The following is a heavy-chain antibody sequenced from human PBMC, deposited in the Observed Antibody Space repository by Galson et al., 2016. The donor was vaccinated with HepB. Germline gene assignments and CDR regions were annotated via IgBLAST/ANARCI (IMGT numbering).Heavy chain of an antibody. J-gene: IGHJ4*02. V-gene: IGHV3-23*01. CDR1: GFIFSTYA. CDR2: ISGSGDGT. D-gene: IGHD2-2*01. CDR3: VREHLGHCSASSCYDDY. Sequence: SLRLSCAASGFIFSTYAMSWVRQAPGKGLEWVSAISGSGDGTHYADSVKGRFTMSRDNSKNTLYLQMKSLRADDTAVYYCVREHLGHCSASSCYDDYWGQGTLVTVSS.